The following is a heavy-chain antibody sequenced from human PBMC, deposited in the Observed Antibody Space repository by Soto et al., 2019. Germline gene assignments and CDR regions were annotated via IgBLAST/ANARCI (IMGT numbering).Heavy chain of an antibody. CDR2: INPNSGGT. CDR1: GYTLTVDY. CDR3: ARGGWAAPALYYYYYYMDD. J-gene: IGHJ6*03. D-gene: IGHD2-15*01. Sequence: ASVDVSCKASGYTLTVDYMHCLRAAPAQGLERMGWINPNSGGTNYAQKFQGWVTVTRDTTISTAYMELSRLRSDDTAVYYCARGGWAAPALYYYYYYMDDWRKGTTVNVSS. V-gene: IGHV1-2*04.